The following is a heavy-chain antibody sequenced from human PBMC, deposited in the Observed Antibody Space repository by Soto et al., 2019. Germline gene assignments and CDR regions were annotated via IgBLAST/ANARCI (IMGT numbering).Heavy chain of an antibody. D-gene: IGHD2-2*01. CDR1: GFIFDIYS. Sequence: GSLGLSYLSSGFIFDIYSMNWVHRAPGKGLEGGLIIRGGLPSTHYADSVKDRFTVSRDTSTNTMYLQMNRLSAEHTGVYYCAKERFXYDFGIVPAANLIGMGVWRLGTTVTVSS. CDR3: AKERFXYDFGIVPAANLIGMGV. CDR2: IRGGLPST. V-gene: IGHV3-23*01. J-gene: IGHJ6*02.